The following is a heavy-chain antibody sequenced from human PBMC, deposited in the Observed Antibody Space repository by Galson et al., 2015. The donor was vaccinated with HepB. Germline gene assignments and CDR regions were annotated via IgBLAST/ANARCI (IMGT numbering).Heavy chain of an antibody. CDR3: ARVGVISFGGPFVVPYFFDY. V-gene: IGHV4-34*01. Sequence: SETLSLTCGVSGESFSTYSWTWIRQFPGMGLEWIGEINHSGRTNYKPSLKSRVTISLDTSKNQLSLRLTSVTAADTAVYYCARVGVISFGGPFVVPYFFDYWSQGPLVTGTS. D-gene: IGHD3-16*01. CDR2: INHSGRT. J-gene: IGHJ4*02. CDR1: GESFSTYS.